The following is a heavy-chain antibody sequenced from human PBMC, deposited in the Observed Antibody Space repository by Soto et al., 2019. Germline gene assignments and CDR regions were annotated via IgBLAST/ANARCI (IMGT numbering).Heavy chain of an antibody. CDR3: AREVSSGSRAPFVDY. D-gene: IGHD3-22*01. CDR1: GYTFTSYG. V-gene: IGHV1-18*01. CDR2: ISAYNGNT. Sequence: ASGKVSCKGSGYTFTSYGISWVRQAPGQGLEWMGWISAYNGNTNYAQKLQGRVTMTTDTSTSTAYMELRSLRSDDTAVYYCAREVSSGSRAPFVDYWGQGTLVTVSS. J-gene: IGHJ4*02.